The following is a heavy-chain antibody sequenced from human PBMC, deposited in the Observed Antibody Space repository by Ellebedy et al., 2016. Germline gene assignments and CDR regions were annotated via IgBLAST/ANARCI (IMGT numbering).Heavy chain of an antibody. D-gene: IGHD1-14*01. CDR1: GFTFSNYW. Sequence: GGSLRLXXATSGFTFSNYWMHWVRQAPGQGLVWVSRINNDGGDTFYAESVKGRFTISRDNAKNTLYLQMNSLRAEDTALYYCARDQDGKGSTSDYWGQGTLVTVSP. J-gene: IGHJ4*02. V-gene: IGHV3-74*01. CDR3: ARDQDGKGSTSDY. CDR2: INNDGGDT.